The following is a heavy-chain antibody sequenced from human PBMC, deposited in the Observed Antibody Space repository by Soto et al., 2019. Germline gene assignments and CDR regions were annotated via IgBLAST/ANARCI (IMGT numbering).Heavy chain of an antibody. CDR2: ISGGGDTT. J-gene: IGHJ4*02. Sequence: VQLLESGGGLVQPGGSLRLSCAASGFTFNKYAMTWVRQAPGKGLEWVSAISGGGDTTSYADAVKGRFTVSRDGSKNTLYLQMSSRRAEDTALYYCAKGRGGSGSLTPRVDFWGQGTLVTDSS. D-gene: IGHD3-10*01. CDR3: AKGRGGSGSLTPRVDF. CDR1: GFTFNKYA. V-gene: IGHV3-23*01.